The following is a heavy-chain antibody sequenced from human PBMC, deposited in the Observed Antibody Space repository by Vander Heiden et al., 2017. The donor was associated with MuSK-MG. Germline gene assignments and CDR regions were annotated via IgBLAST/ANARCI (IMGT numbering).Heavy chain of an antibody. V-gene: IGHV3-21*01. D-gene: IGHD4-4*01. Sequence: EVQLVESGGGLVKPGGSLRLSCAASGFTFSTYSFNWVRQAPGKGLEWVSSISSSGKHIYYADSVKGRFTISRDNAKNSLFLQMNSLRAQDTAVYYCARDRDYNNYYYYYGMDVWGQGTTGTVSS. CDR2: ISSSGKHI. CDR1: GFTFSTYS. CDR3: ARDRDYNNYYYYYGMDV. J-gene: IGHJ6*02.